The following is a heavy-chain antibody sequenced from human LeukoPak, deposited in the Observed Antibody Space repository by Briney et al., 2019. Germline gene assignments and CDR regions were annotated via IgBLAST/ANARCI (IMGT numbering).Heavy chain of an antibody. J-gene: IGHJ2*01. CDR2: IGREGRAK. CDR1: GFTFSSHG. V-gene: IGHV3-30*03. Sequence: PGGSLRLSCAASGFTFSSHGMHWVRQAPGKWLEWVAVIGREGRAKYYADSVKGRFTLSRDNSINTLYLEMNSLRDEDTAVYYCAREATWGNWYFDLWGRGTLVTVSS. CDR3: AREATWGNWYFDL. D-gene: IGHD3-16*01.